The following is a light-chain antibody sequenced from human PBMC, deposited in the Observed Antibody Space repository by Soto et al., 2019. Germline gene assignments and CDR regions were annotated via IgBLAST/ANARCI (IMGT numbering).Light chain of an antibody. V-gene: IGKV3-20*01. CDR1: QSVSNSY. CDR2: GAS. CDR3: QQYAGSRT. Sequence: EIVLTQSPGTLSLSPGERATPSCRASQSVSNSYLAWYQQKPGQAPRLLIYGASSRATGIPDRFSGSGSGTDFTLTISRLEPEDFAVYYCQQYAGSRTFGQGTKVDIK. J-gene: IGKJ1*01.